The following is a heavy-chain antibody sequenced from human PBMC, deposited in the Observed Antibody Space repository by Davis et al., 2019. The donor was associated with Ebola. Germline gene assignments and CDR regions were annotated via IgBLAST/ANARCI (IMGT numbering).Heavy chain of an antibody. CDR1: GGSISSYY. J-gene: IGHJ4*02. Sequence: MPGGSLRLSCTVSGGSISSYYWSWIRQPPGKGLEWIGYIYYSGSTNYNPSFKSRVTISVDTSKNQFSLKLISVTAADTAVYYCAGAGYSSGWNFDYWGQGTLVTVSS. D-gene: IGHD6-19*01. CDR3: AGAGYSSGWNFDY. CDR2: IYYSGST. V-gene: IGHV4-59*01.